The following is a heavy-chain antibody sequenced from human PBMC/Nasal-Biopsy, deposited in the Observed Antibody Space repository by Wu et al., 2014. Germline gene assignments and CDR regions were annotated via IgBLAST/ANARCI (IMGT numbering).Heavy chain of an antibody. CDR2: VSHSGSA. Sequence: TLSLTCSVSGDSISNYYWSWIRQSPGKGLEWIGYVSHSGSARNNPALQSRVTMSVDTSKNQVSLRMTSVTAADTALYYCARQGAYCSTTSCSKPFDNWGQGTLVTVSS. V-gene: IGHV4-59*08. CDR3: ARQGAYCSTTSCSKPFDN. J-gene: IGHJ4*02. CDR1: GDSISNYY. D-gene: IGHD2-2*01.